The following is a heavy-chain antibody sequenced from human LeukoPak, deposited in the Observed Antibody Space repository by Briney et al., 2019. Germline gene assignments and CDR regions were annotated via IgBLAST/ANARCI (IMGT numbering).Heavy chain of an antibody. CDR3: ARAVTSTEGY. V-gene: IGHV3-7*03. Sequence: PGGSLRLSCAASGLTFNTYWMTWVRQAPGKGLEWVASIREDGSEKYYVDSVKGRFTISRDNAQKSLYLEMNSLRVEDTAVYYCARAVTSTEGYWGQGTLVTVSS. CDR2: IREDGSEK. CDR1: GLTFNTYW. J-gene: IGHJ4*02.